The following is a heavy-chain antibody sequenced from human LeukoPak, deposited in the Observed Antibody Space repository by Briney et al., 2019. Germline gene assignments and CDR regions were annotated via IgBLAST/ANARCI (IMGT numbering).Heavy chain of an antibody. CDR1: GFTFSTYW. CDR3: ARIGVYGDAFDI. Sequence: PGGSLRLSCAASGFTFSTYWMSWVRQAPGKGLEWVANIKQDGSEKKYVDSVKGRFTISRDNAKNSLYLQMNSLRAEDTAVYYCARIGVYGDAFDIRGQGTMVTVSS. J-gene: IGHJ3*02. V-gene: IGHV3-7*05. D-gene: IGHD2-8*01. CDR2: IKQDGSEK.